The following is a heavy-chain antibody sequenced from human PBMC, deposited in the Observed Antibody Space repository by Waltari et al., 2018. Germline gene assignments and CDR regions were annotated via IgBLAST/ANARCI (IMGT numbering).Heavy chain of an antibody. CDR1: GGTFSSYT. CDR3: ARGDYYDSSGYYHLDY. J-gene: IGHJ4*02. Sequence: QVQLVQSGAEVKKPGSSVKVSCKASGGTFSSYTISWVREAPGQGLEWMGRIIPILGIANYAQKFQGRVTITADKSTSTAYMELSSLRSEDTAVYYCARGDYYDSSGYYHLDYWGQGTLVTVSS. V-gene: IGHV1-69*02. CDR2: IIPILGIA. D-gene: IGHD3-22*01.